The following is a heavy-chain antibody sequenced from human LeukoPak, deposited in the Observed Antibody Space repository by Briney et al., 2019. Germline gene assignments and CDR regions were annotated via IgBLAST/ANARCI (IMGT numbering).Heavy chain of an antibody. V-gene: IGHV3-30*02. CDR1: GFTFSSYG. J-gene: IGHJ6*03. Sequence: PGGSLRLSCAASGFTFSSYGMHWVRQAPGKGLEWVAFIRYDGSNKYYADSVKGRFTISRDNSKNTLYLQMNSLRAEDTAVYYCAKDFVYCSSTSCYVGYYYYYMDVWGKGTTVTISS. CDR3: AKDFVYCSSTSCYVGYYYYYMDV. CDR2: IRYDGSNK. D-gene: IGHD2-2*01.